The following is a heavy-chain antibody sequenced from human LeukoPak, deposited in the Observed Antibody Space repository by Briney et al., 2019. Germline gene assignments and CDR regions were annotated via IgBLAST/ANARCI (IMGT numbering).Heavy chain of an antibody. CDR1: GFTFGDYA. J-gene: IGHJ4*02. CDR3: ARFVPYFDY. D-gene: IGHD3-10*01. V-gene: IGHV3-49*04. CDR2: IRSKAYGGTT. Sequence: TGGSLRLSCTASGFTFGDYAVIWVRQAPGKGLEWVGFIRSKAYGGTTEYAASVKGRFTISRDDSKSIAYLQLNSLKTEDTAVYYCARFVPYFDYWGQGTLVTVSS.